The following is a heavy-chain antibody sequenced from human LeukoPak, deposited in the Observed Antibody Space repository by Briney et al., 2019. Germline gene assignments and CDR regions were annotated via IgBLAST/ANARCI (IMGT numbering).Heavy chain of an antibody. Sequence: SVKASCKASGYTFTGYYMHWVRQAPGQGLEWMGWINPNSGGTNYAQKFQGRVTMTRDTSISTAYMELSRLRSDDTAVYYCARENSSGWYFWFDPWGQGTLVTVSS. D-gene: IGHD6-19*01. CDR3: ARENSSGWYFWFDP. CDR1: GYTFTGYY. CDR2: INPNSGGT. J-gene: IGHJ5*02. V-gene: IGHV1-2*02.